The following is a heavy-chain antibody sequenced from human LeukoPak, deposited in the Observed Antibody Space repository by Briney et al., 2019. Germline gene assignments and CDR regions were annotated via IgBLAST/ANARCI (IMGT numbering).Heavy chain of an antibody. CDR1: GFTFRTQS. CDR3: TRDRYSDGPGDY. V-gene: IGHV3-21*06. D-gene: IGHD5-12*01. J-gene: IGHJ4*02. Sequence: GGSLRLSCTASGFTFRTQSMNWVRQAPGKGLEWVSSISSGSSYRYYGDSVKGRFTVSRDNGKNSVYLQINSLRAEDTAVYYCTRDRYSDGPGDYWGQGTLVTVSS. CDR2: ISSGSSYR.